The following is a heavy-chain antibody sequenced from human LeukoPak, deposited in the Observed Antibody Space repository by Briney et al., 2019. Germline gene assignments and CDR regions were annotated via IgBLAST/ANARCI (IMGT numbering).Heavy chain of an antibody. J-gene: IGHJ5*02. CDR1: GGSFSGYY. CDR3: ARNVLLWFGVDP. D-gene: IGHD3-10*01. CDR2: INHSGST. Sequence: SETLSLTCAVYGGSFSGYYWSWIRQPPGKGLEWIGEINHSGSTNYNPSLKSRVTMSVDTSKNQFSLKLSSVTAADTAVYYCARNVLLWFGVDPWGQGTLVTVSS. V-gene: IGHV4-34*01.